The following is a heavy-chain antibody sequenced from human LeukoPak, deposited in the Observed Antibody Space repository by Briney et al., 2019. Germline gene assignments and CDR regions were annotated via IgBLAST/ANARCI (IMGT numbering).Heavy chain of an antibody. CDR3: ARGSIVVVPAAIVTGRGYYYYYYMDV. V-gene: IGHV4-34*01. CDR2: INHSGST. D-gene: IGHD2-2*02. CDR1: GGSFSGYY. J-gene: IGHJ6*03. Sequence: PSETLSLTCAVYGGSFSGYYWSWIRQPPGKGLEWIGEINHSGSTNYNPSLKSRVTISVDASKNQFSLKLSSVTAADTAVYYCARGSIVVVPAAIVTGRGYYYYYYMDVWGKGTTVTVSS.